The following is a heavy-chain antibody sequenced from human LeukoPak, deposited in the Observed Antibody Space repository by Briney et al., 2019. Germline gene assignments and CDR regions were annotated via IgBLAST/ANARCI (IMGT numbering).Heavy chain of an antibody. CDR3: AVLGGSGSQLGPKV. CDR2: INHSGST. Sequence: SETLSLTCAVYGGSFSGYYWSWIRQPPWKGLAWIGEINHSGSTNYNPSLMSRVTISVGTSKNQFSLKLSSVTAADTAVYYCAVLGGSGSQLGPKVWGQGTTVTVSS. J-gene: IGHJ6*02. D-gene: IGHD3-10*01. CDR1: GGSFSGYY. V-gene: IGHV4-34*01.